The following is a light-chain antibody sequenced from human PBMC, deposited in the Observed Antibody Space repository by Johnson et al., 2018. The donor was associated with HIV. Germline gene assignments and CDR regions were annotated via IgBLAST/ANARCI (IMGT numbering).Light chain of an antibody. Sequence: QSVLTQPPSVSAAPGQRVNISCSGNSSNIENYFVSWFQQLPGAAPRLLIYEDNKRPSGIPDRFSGSKSGASATLGITGLQTGDEADYYCGTWDASLSPHYVFGTGTTITVL. CDR2: EDN. CDR3: GTWDASLSPHYV. J-gene: IGLJ1*01. CDR1: SSNIENYF. V-gene: IGLV1-51*02.